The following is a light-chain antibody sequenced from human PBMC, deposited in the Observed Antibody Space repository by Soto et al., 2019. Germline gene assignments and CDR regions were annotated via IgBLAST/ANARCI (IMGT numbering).Light chain of an antibody. J-gene: IGLJ1*01. CDR1: SSNIENNY. CDR3: SSYTSSSISLYV. CDR2: EVS. Sequence: QSVLTQPPSVSAAPGQKVTISCSGSSSNIENNYVSWYQQHPGKAPKLMIYEVSNRPSGVSNRFSGSKSGNTASLTISGLQAEDEADYYCSSYTSSSISLYVFGTGTKLTVL. V-gene: IGLV2-14*01.